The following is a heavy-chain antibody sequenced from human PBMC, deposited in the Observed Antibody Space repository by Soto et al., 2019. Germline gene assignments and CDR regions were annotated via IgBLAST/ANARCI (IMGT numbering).Heavy chain of an antibody. Sequence: SETLSLTCTVSGGSISSYYWSWIRQPPGKGLEWIGYIYYSGSTNYNPSLKSRVTISVDTSKNQFSLKLSSVTAADTAVYYCASNSYRYISYEYWGQGTLVTVSS. V-gene: IGHV4-59*08. CDR3: ASNSYRYISYEY. D-gene: IGHD5-18*01. CDR2: IYYSGST. J-gene: IGHJ4*02. CDR1: GGSISSYY.